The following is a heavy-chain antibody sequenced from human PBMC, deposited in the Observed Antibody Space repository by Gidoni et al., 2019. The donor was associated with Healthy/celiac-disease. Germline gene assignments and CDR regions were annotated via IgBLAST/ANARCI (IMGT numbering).Heavy chain of an antibody. CDR2: INHSGST. D-gene: IGHD3-3*01. CDR3: ARGRLVGYDFWSGYYNY. CDR1: GGSFSGYY. V-gene: IGHV4-34*01. J-gene: IGHJ4*02. Sequence: QVQLQQWGAGLLKPSETLSLTCAVYGGSFSGYYWSWIRQPPGKGLEWIGEINHSGSTNYNPSLKSRVTISVDTSKNQFSLKLSSVTAADTAVYYCARGRLVGYDFWSGYYNYWGQGTLVTVSS.